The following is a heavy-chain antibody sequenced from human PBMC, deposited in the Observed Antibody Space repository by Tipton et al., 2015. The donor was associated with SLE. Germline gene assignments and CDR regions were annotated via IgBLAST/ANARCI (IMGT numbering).Heavy chain of an antibody. V-gene: IGHV4-59*01. J-gene: IGHJ1*01. CDR1: GDSISSYY. CDR3: ARASGFDWLSD. Sequence: TLSLTCTVSGDSISSYYWSWIRQPPGKGPEWIGYIYKSGITNYNPSLMSRVTISAGTSKNQFSLKLRSVTAADTAVYYCARASGFDWLSDWGQGTLVTVSS. CDR2: IYKSGIT. D-gene: IGHD3-9*01.